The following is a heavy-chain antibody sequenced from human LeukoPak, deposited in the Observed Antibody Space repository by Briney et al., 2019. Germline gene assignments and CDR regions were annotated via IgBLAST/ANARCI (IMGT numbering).Heavy chain of an antibody. V-gene: IGHV3-33*01. Sequence: GGSLRLSCAASGFTFSSYGMHWVRQAPGKGLEWVAVIWYDGSNKYYADSVKGRFTISRDNSKNTLYLQVNSLRAEDTAVYYCAREGVDTAMASLDYWGQGTLVTVSS. D-gene: IGHD5-18*01. CDR2: IWYDGSNK. CDR3: AREGVDTAMASLDY. J-gene: IGHJ4*02. CDR1: GFTFSSYG.